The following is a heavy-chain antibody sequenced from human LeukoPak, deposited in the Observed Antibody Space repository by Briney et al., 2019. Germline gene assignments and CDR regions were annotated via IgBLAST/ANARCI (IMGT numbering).Heavy chain of an antibody. V-gene: IGHV1-24*01. CDR2: LDREDGDP. Sequence: GASVRVSCKLSGLTGFELSMHWVRQAPGKGLEWMGGLDREDGDPIYAQKFQGRVTMTEDTSTDTAYMELSSLTSEDTAVYYCARHTFSGVVTYAFQLWGRGTLVTVSS. J-gene: IGHJ3*01. CDR3: ARHTFSGVVTYAFQL. CDR1: GLTGFELS. D-gene: IGHD3-3*01.